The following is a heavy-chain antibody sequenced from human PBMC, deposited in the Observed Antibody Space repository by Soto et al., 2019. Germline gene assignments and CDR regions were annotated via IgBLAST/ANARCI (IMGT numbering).Heavy chain of an antibody. Sequence: GASVKVSCKASGGTFSSYAISWVRQAPGQGLEWMGIINPSGGSTSYAQKFQGRVTMTRDTSTSTVYMELSSLRSEDTAVYYCARGNRSIAAAGFDYWGQGTLVTVSS. CDR2: INPSGGST. D-gene: IGHD6-13*01. CDR3: ARGNRSIAAAGFDY. J-gene: IGHJ4*02. CDR1: GGTFSSYA. V-gene: IGHV1-46*03.